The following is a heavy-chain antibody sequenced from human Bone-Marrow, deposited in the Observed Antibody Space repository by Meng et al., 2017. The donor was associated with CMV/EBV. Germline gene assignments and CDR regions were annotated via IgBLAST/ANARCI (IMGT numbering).Heavy chain of an antibody. CDR2: ISSSSSYI. D-gene: IGHD3-22*01. Sequence: GGSLRLSCAASGFTFSSYSMNWVRQAPGKGLEWVSSISSSSSYIYYADSVKGRFTISRDNAKNSLYLQMNSLRAEDTAVYYCARENTYYYDSSGYYGPYWGQGTLVTVYS. CDR3: ARENTYYYDSSGYYGPY. V-gene: IGHV3-21*01. J-gene: IGHJ4*02. CDR1: GFTFSSYS.